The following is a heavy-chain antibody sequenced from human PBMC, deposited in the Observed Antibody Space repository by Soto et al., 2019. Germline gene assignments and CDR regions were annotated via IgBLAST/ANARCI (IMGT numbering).Heavy chain of an antibody. CDR1: GFSLSESRMG. V-gene: IGHV2-26*01. CDR2: IFSGGEK. Sequence: QVTLKECGPVVVKPTETLTLTCTVSGFSLSESRMGVSWIRQPPGQALEWLAHIFSGGEKSYGTSLESRLNISKDTSKTQVVLTMSNMDPADTATYYCARIISVCGRWHFDYWGQGTLVTVSS. CDR3: ARIISVCGRWHFDY. J-gene: IGHJ4*02. D-gene: IGHD1-26*01.